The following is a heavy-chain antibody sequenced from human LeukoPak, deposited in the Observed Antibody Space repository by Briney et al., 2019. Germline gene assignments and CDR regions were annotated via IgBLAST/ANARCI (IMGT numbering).Heavy chain of an antibody. CDR2: IGGSSSSI. CDR3: AREKSEAFDY. Sequence: GGSLRLSCAASGFTFSSYSMNWVRQAPGKGLEWVSSIGGSSSSIYYADSVRGRFTISRDNAKNSLFLQMNSLRAEDTAVYYCAREKSEAFDYWGQGTLVTVSS. V-gene: IGHV3-21*01. CDR1: GFTFSSYS. J-gene: IGHJ4*02.